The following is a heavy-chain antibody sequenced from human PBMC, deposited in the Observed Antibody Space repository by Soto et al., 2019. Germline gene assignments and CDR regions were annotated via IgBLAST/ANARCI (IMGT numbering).Heavy chain of an antibody. Sequence: SETLSLTCAVSGGSISSGGYSWSWIRQPPGKGLEWIGYIYHSGSTYYNPSLKSRVTISVDRSKNQFSLKLSSVTAADTAVYYCARAGGCSGGSCYPGWFDPWGPGTLVTVSS. D-gene: IGHD2-15*01. CDR1: GGSISSGGYS. CDR2: IYHSGST. J-gene: IGHJ5*02. CDR3: ARAGGCSGGSCYPGWFDP. V-gene: IGHV4-30-2*01.